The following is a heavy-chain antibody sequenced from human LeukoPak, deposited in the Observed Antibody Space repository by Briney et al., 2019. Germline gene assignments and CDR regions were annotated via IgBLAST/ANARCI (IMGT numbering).Heavy chain of an antibody. V-gene: IGHV3-23*01. Sequence: PGGSLRLSCAASGFTFSSYAMSLVRHAPGRGLVGVSAISGSGGSTYSADSVKGRFTISRDNSKNTLYLQMNSLRAEDTAVYYRAKDVAATAWFDPWGQGTLVTVSS. CDR2: ISGSGGST. CDR3: AKDVAATAWFDP. D-gene: IGHD2-15*01. CDR1: GFTFSSYA. J-gene: IGHJ5*02.